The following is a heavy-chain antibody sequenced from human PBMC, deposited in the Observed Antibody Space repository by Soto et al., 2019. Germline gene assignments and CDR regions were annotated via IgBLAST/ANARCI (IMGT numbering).Heavy chain of an antibody. V-gene: IGHV1-69*04. J-gene: IGHJ5*02. CDR1: GYSFISHY. CDR2: IIPILGIA. Sequence: ASVKVSCKAFGYSFISHYMHWVRQAPGQGLEWMGRIIPILGIANYAQKFQGRVTITADKSTSTAYMEMSSLRSEDTAVYYCAREYYDSSGYSTEYNWFDPWGQGTLVTVSS. CDR3: AREYYDSSGYSTEYNWFDP. D-gene: IGHD3-22*01.